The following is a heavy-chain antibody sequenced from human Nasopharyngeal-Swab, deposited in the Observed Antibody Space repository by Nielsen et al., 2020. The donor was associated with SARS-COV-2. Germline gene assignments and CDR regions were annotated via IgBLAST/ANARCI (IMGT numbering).Heavy chain of an antibody. D-gene: IGHD6-6*01. Sequence: ASVKVSCNASGYTFTNYDINWVRQATGQGLEWMGWMNANSGNIGYAQKFQGRVTMTRNTSISTAYMELSSLRSEDTAVYYCARGGSIAFDPWGQGTLVTVSS. J-gene: IGHJ5*02. CDR1: GYTFTNYD. CDR2: MNANSGNI. CDR3: ARGGSIAFDP. V-gene: IGHV1-8*01.